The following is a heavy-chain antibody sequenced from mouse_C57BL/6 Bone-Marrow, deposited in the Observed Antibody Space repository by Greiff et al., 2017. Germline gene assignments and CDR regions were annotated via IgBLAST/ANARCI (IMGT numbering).Heavy chain of an antibody. Sequence: EVKLMESGGGLVKPGGSLKLSCAASGFTFSSYAMSWVRQTPEKRLAWVATISDGGSYTYYPDNVKGRFTISRDNAKNNLYLQMSHLKSEDTAMYYCARGANWDGMDYWGQGTSVTVSS. J-gene: IGHJ4*01. CDR1: GFTFSSYA. V-gene: IGHV5-4*03. CDR3: ARGANWDGMDY. D-gene: IGHD4-1*01. CDR2: ISDGGSYT.